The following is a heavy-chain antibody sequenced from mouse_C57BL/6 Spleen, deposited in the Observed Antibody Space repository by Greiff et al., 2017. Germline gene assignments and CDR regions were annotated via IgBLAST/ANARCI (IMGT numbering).Heavy chain of an antibody. CDR1: GYAFSSYW. Sequence: QVQLQQSGAELVKPGASVKISCKASGYAFSSYWMNWVKQRPGKGLEWIGQIYPGDGDTNYNGKFKGKATLTADKSSSPAYMQISSLTSEDSAVXFCARRGTTVAFDYWGQGTTLTVSS. J-gene: IGHJ2*01. CDR3: ARRGTTVAFDY. CDR2: IYPGDGDT. V-gene: IGHV1-80*01. D-gene: IGHD1-1*01.